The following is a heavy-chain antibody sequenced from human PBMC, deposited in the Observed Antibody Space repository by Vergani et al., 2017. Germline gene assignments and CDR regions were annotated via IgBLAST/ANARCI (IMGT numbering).Heavy chain of an antibody. Sequence: VQLVESGGGVVQPGGSLRLSCAASGFTFSSYAMHWVRQAPGKGLEYVSAISSNGGSTYYANSVKGRFTISRDNSKNTLYLQMGSLRAEDMAVYYCARSFVAGDAFDIWGQGTMVTVSS. V-gene: IGHV3-64*01. CDR1: GFTFSSYA. CDR3: ARSFVAGDAFDI. D-gene: IGHD2-21*01. J-gene: IGHJ3*02. CDR2: ISSNGGST.